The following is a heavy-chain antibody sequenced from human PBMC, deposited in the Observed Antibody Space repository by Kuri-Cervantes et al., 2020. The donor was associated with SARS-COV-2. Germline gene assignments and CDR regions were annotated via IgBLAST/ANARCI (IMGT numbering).Heavy chain of an antibody. CDR1: GDSFSSYS. CDR2: IIPMFGTA. D-gene: IGHD6-13*01. V-gene: IGHV1-69*05. J-gene: IGHJ3*02. CDR3: ARGVGSSWYADDAFDI. Sequence: SVKVSCKASGDSFSSYSFNWVRQAPGQGLEWMGGIIPMFGTANYAQKFQGRVTITTDESTSTAYMELSSLRSEDTAVYYCARGVGSSWYADDAFDIWGQGTMVTVSS.